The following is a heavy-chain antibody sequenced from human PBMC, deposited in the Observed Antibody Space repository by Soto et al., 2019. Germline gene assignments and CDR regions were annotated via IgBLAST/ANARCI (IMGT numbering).Heavy chain of an antibody. CDR3: PRLEVVPAAIKTYYYGMDV. CDR1: GYTFTSYY. J-gene: IGHJ6*02. CDR2: INPSGGST. V-gene: IGHV1-46*01. Sequence: SVEVSCKASGYTFTSYYMHWVLQAPGQGLEWMGIINPSGGSTSYAQKFQGRVTMTRDTSTSTVYMELSSLRSEDTAVYYCPRLEVVPAAIKTYYYGMDVWGQGTTVTVSS. D-gene: IGHD2-2*02.